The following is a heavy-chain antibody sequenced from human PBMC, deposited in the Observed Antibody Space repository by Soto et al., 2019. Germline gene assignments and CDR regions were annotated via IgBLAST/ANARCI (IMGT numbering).Heavy chain of an antibody. CDR2: ISGSGGST. D-gene: IGHD3-16*02. V-gene: IGHV3-23*01. Sequence: GGSLRLSCAASGFTFSSYAMSWVRQAPGKGLEWVSAISGSGGSTYYADSVKGRFTISRDNSKNTLYLQMNSLRAEDTAVYYCAKDQSVPTYYDYIWGSYRPNWFDPWGQGTLVTVSS. CDR1: GFTFSSYA. CDR3: AKDQSVPTYYDYIWGSYRPNWFDP. J-gene: IGHJ5*02.